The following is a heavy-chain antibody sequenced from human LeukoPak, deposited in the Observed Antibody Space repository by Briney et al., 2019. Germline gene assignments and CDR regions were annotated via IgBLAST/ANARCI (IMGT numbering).Heavy chain of an antibody. CDR1: GFTFSSYG. Sequence: GGSLRLSCAASGFTFSSYGMHWVRQAPGKGLEWVANIKQDGSEKQYVDSVKGRFAISRDNAKKSLYLQINTLRAEDTAVYYCVRGPHIAATSYWGQGTLVTVSS. V-gene: IGHV3-7*03. CDR3: VRGPHIAATSY. D-gene: IGHD6-25*01. CDR2: IKQDGSEK. J-gene: IGHJ4*02.